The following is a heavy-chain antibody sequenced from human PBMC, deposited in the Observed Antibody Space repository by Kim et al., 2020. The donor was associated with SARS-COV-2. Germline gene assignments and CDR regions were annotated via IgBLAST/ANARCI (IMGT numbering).Heavy chain of an antibody. CDR3: AREAIDSGGEVDY. CDR1: GFTFSDHY. D-gene: IGHD3-10*01. Sequence: GGSLRLSCATSGFTFSDHYMNWIRQAPGKGLEWVAYISSSGSNIQYADSVKGRFTISRDNAKNSLYLQMNSLRAEDTAVYYCAREAIDSGGEVDYWGQGNLVTVSS. V-gene: IGHV3-11*01. J-gene: IGHJ4*02. CDR2: ISSSGSNI.